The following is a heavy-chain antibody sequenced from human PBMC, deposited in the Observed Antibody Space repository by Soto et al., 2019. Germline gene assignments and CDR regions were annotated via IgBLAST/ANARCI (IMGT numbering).Heavy chain of an antibody. CDR2: IYPGDSDT. D-gene: IGHD2-2*01. Sequence: GESLKISCKGSGYSFTSYWIGWVRQMPGKGLEWKGIIYPGDSDTRYSPSFQGQVTISADKSISTAYLQWSSLKASDTAMYYCARQGGSMSVLVPAAMFDYYYYGMDVWGQGTTVTVSS. CDR1: GYSFTSYW. CDR3: ARQGGSMSVLVPAAMFDYYYYGMDV. V-gene: IGHV5-51*01. J-gene: IGHJ6*02.